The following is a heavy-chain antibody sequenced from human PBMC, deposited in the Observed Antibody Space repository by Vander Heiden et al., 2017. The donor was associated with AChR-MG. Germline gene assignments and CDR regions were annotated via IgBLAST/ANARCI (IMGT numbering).Heavy chain of an antibody. D-gene: IGHD6-13*01. Sequence: EVQLVESGGGLVQPGGSLRLSCAASASPSDTYSMGWVRQAPGEGLEWVSYISSRSSTIYYADFVKGRFTISRDNAKNALYLQMNSLRDEDTALYDWARGPRAGTGAFDIWGQGTMVTVSS. V-gene: IGHV3-48*02. CDR1: ASPSDTYS. CDR3: ARGPRAGTGAFDI. J-gene: IGHJ3*02. CDR2: ISSRSSTI.